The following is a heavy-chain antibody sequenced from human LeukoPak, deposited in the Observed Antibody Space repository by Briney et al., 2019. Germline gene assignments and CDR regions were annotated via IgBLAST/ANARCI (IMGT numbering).Heavy chain of an antibody. Sequence: PGGSLRLSCAASGFTFSSYAMSWVRQPPGKGLEWVAVIWYDGSNKYYADSVKGRFTISRDNSKNTLYLQMNSLRAEDTAVYYCAKDLFRSTWSFDYWGQGTLVTVSS. CDR1: GFTFSSYA. CDR2: IWYDGSNK. CDR3: AKDLFRSTWSFDY. V-gene: IGHV3-33*06. J-gene: IGHJ4*02. D-gene: IGHD1-1*01.